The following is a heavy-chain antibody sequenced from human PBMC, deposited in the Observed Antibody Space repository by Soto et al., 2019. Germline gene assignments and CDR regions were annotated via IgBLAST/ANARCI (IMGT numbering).Heavy chain of an antibody. V-gene: IGHV1-2*02. J-gene: IGHJ3*02. D-gene: IGHD3-22*01. CDR2: INPNRGGT. CDR1: GYTFTGYY. CDR3: ARDPLYWYDSSGYYGDDAFGI. Sequence: SVKVSCKASGYTFTGYYMHWVRQAPGQGLEWMGWINPNRGGTNYAQKFQGRVTMTRDTSISTAYMELRRLRSDDTAGYYCARDPLYWYDSSGYYGDDAFGIWGQGTMVT.